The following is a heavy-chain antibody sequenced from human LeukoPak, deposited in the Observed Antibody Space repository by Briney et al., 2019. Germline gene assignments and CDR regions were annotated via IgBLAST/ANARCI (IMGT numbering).Heavy chain of an antibody. V-gene: IGHV3-30*18. CDR1: GFSFISYG. J-gene: IGHJ4*02. D-gene: IGHD4-17*01. Sequence: GGSLRLSCTASGFSFISYGMHWVRQAPGKGLEWVGVISDDGRRKDYADSVKGRFTISRDNSKDTLYLQMNSLRAEDTAVYYCAKRPSDYGDYVSYFDYWGQGTLVAVSS. CDR3: AKRPSDYGDYVSYFDY. CDR2: ISDDGRRK.